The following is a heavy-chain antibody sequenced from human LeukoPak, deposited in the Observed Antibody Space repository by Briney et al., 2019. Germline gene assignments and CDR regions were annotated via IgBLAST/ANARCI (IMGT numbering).Heavy chain of an antibody. J-gene: IGHJ6*03. D-gene: IGHD2-2*01. Sequence: GGSLRLSCAASGFTFDDYGMSWVRQAPGKGLEWVSAINWNGGSTGYADSVKGRFTISRDNAKNSLYLQMNSLRAEDTALYYCARNGVVPAAYYYMDVWGKGTTVTVSS. CDR2: INWNGGST. CDR1: GFTFDDYG. CDR3: ARNGVVPAAYYYMDV. V-gene: IGHV3-20*04.